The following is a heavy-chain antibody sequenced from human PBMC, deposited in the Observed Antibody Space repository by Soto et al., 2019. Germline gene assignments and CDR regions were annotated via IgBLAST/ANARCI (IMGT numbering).Heavy chain of an antibody. V-gene: IGHV4-59*01. CDR2: IYYSGST. CDR3: ARGYDWFDP. CDR1: GGSISSSY. Sequence: PSETLSLTCNVSGGSISSSYWSWIRQPPGKGLEWIGYIYYSGSTNYNPSLKSRVTISLDTSKNQFSLKVSSVTAADTAVYYCARGYDWFDPWGQGTLVTVSS. J-gene: IGHJ5*02. D-gene: IGHD5-12*01.